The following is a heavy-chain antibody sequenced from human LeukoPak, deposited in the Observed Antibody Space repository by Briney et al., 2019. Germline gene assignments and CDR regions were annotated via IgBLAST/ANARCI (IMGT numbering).Heavy chain of an antibody. CDR2: IRYDGSNK. CDR3: ARTRSGSYDH. Sequence: GGSLRLSCGASGFTFSSYGMHWVRQAPGKGLEWVAFIRYDGSNKYYADSVKGRFTISRDNSKNTLYLQMGSLRAEDMAAYYCARTRSGSYDHWGQGTLVTVSS. J-gene: IGHJ4*02. D-gene: IGHD1-26*01. CDR1: GFTFSSYG. V-gene: IGHV3-30*02.